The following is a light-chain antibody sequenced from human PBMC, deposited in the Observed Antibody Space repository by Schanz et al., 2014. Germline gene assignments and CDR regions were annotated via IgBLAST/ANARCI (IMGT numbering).Light chain of an antibody. CDR2: EVS. CDR1: SSDVGSYDL. Sequence: QSALTQPASVSGSPGQSITISCTGTSSDVGSYDLVSWYQQHPGKAPKLMIYEVSKRPSGISNRFSGSKSVNTASLTISGLQAEDEADYYCTSYTSRSTLVVFGGGTKLTVL. CDR3: TSYTSRSTLVV. J-gene: IGLJ2*01. V-gene: IGLV2-14*02.